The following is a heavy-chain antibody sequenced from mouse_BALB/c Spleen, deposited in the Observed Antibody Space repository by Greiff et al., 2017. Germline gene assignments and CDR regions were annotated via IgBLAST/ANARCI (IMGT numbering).Heavy chain of an antibody. J-gene: IGHJ2*01. Sequence: EVQLQESGGGLVQPGGSRKLSCAASGFTFSSFGMHWVRQAPEKGLEWVAYISSGSSTIYYADTVKGRFTISRDNPKNTLFLQMTSLRSEDTAMYYCARSKGYYGFFFDYWGQGTTLTVSS. CDR2: ISSGSSTI. D-gene: IGHD1-2*01. CDR3: ARSKGYYGFFFDY. V-gene: IGHV5-17*02. CDR1: GFTFSSFG.